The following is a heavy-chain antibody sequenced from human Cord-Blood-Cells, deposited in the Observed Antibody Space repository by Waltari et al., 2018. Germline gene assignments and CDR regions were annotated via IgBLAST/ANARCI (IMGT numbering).Heavy chain of an antibody. V-gene: IGHV4-34*01. CDR1: GGSFSGYY. D-gene: IGHD4-17*01. CDR3: ARMDYGDFDY. CDR2: INHSGST. Sequence: QVQLQQWGAGLLQPSETLSLTCAVYGGSFSGYYWGGIRQPAGKGLEWVGEINHSGSTNYNPSLKSLVTISVDTSKNPFSLTLSSVTAADTAVYYCARMDYGDFDYWGQGTLVTVSS. J-gene: IGHJ4*02.